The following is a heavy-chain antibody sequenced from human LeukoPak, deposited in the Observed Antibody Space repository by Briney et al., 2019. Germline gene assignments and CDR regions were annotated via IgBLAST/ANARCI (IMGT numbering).Heavy chain of an antibody. CDR2: IYYSGST. D-gene: IGHD2/OR15-2a*01. CDR3: ARHFLLPYYFDY. V-gene: IGHV4-39*01. CDR1: GGSISSSSYY. J-gene: IGHJ4*02. Sequence: PSETLSLTCTVSGGSISSSSYYWGWFRQPPGKGLEWIGSIYYSGSTYYNPSLKSRVTISVDTSKNQFSLKLSSVTAADTAVYYCARHFLLPYYFDYWGQGTLVTVSS.